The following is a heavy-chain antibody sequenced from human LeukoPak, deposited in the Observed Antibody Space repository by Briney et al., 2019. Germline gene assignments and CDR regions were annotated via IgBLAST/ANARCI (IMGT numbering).Heavy chain of an antibody. Sequence: NASETLSLTCTVSGGSISSGSYYWSWIRQPAGKGLEWIGRIYTSGSTNYNPSLKSRVTISVDTSKNQFSLKLSSVTAADTAVYYCARYTIVGATERSEQTRQNAFDIWGQGTMVTVSS. CDR2: IYTSGST. CDR1: GGSISSGSYY. D-gene: IGHD1-26*01. V-gene: IGHV4-61*02. J-gene: IGHJ3*02. CDR3: ARYTIVGATERSEQTRQNAFDI.